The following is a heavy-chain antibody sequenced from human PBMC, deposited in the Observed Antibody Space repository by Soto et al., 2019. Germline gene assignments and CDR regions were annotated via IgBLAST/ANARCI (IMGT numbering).Heavy chain of an antibody. CDR1: GFTFDDYA. J-gene: IGHJ3*02. V-gene: IGHV3-9*01. CDR3: AKGKWEWLLAFDI. D-gene: IGHD6-19*01. CDR2: ISWNSGSI. Sequence: GGSLRLSCAASGFTFDDYAMHWVRQAPGKGLEWVSGISWNSGSIGYADSVKGRFTISRDNAKNSLYLQMNSLRAEDTALYYCAKGKWEWLLAFDIWGQGTMVTVSS.